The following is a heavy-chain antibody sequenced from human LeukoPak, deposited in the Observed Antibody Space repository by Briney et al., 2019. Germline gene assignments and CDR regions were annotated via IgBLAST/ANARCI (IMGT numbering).Heavy chain of an antibody. Sequence: GGSLRLSCAASGFTISSYGMHWVRQAPGKGLEWVAVISYDGSNKYYADSVKGRFTISRDNSKNTLYLQMNSLRAEDTAMYYCTRAHGRITRDAYLDYWGQGTLVTVSS. J-gene: IGHJ4*02. D-gene: IGHD3-10*01. CDR1: GFTISSYG. V-gene: IGHV3-30*03. CDR2: ISYDGSNK. CDR3: TRAHGRITRDAYLDY.